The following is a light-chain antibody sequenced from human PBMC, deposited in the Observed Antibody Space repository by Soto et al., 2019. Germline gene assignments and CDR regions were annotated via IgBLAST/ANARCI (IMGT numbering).Light chain of an antibody. CDR1: SSDIGSHTL. J-gene: IGLJ2*01. Sequence: QSVLTQPASVSGSPGQSITISCTGTSSDIGSHTLVSWYQQHPGKAPKLIIYEVGNRPSGVSNRFAGSKSGNTASLTISGLQAEDEGNYYCCSYAVNPTFVVFGGGTKLTVL. V-gene: IGLV2-23*02. CDR2: EVG. CDR3: CSYAVNPTFVV.